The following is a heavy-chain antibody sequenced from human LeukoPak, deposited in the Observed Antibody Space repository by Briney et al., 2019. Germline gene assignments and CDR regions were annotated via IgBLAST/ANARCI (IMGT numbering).Heavy chain of an antibody. CDR2: ISSSGSTI. J-gene: IGHJ4*02. Sequence: GGSLRLSCAASGFTFSDYYMSWIRQAPGKGLEWVSYISSSGSTIYYADSVKGRFTISRDNAKNSLYLQMNSLRAEDTAVYYCATNYYDSSGYYGGFDYWGQGTLVTVSS. D-gene: IGHD3-22*01. CDR1: GFTFSDYY. V-gene: IGHV3-11*04. CDR3: ATNYYDSSGYYGGFDY.